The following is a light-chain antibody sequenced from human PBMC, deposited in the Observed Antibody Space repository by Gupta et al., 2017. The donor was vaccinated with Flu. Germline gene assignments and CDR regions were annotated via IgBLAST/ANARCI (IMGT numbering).Light chain of an antibody. CDR3: SSYTSSNSLE. CDR1: NSDVGGYNY. V-gene: IGLV2-14*01. CDR2: EVI. Sequence: SITISCTGTNSDVGGYNYVSWYQHHPGKAPKLMIYEVINRPSGVSNRFSGSKSGNTASLTISGLQAEDEADYYCSSYTSSNSLEFGGGTKLTVL. J-gene: IGLJ3*02.